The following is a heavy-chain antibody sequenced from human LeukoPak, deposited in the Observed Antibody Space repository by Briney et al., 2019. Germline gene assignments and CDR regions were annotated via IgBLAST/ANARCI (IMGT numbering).Heavy chain of an antibody. D-gene: IGHD1-26*01. CDR1: GFIFSNYE. J-gene: IGHJ4*02. CDR3: ARDLPTGTYRAYFDN. Sequence: GGSLRLSCAGSGFIFSNYEMNWVRQAPGKGLEWVSYISSTGSDIYYADSVKGRFTITRDNAENSLYLQMNSLRAEDTAVYYCARDLPTGTYRAYFDNWGQGTLVTVSS. V-gene: IGHV3-48*03. CDR2: ISSTGSDI.